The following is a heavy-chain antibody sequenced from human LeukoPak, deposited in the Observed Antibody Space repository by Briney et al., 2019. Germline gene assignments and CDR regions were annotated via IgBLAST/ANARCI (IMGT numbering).Heavy chain of an antibody. D-gene: IGHD6-13*01. V-gene: IGHV6-1*01. Sequence: SQTLSLTCAISGDSVSSNSAAWNWIRQSPSRGLEWLGRTYYRSKWYNDYAVSVKSRITINPDTSKNQFSLQLNSVTPEDTAVYYCARDQVLIAAAGIIYYYYGMDVWGQGTTVTVSS. J-gene: IGHJ6*02. CDR1: GDSVSSNSAA. CDR2: TYYRSKWYN. CDR3: ARDQVLIAAAGIIYYYYGMDV.